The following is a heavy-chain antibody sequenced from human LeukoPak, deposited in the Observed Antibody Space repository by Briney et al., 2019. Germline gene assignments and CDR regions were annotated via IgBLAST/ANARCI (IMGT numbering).Heavy chain of an antibody. J-gene: IGHJ4*02. Sequence: SETLSLTCTVSGGSTSSYYWSWIRQSPGKGLECIGYIYYSGSTNYNPSLKSRVTISVDTSKNQFSLKLSSVTAADTAVYYCARGAAASYWGQGTLVTVSS. CDR2: IYYSGST. CDR3: ARGAAASY. D-gene: IGHD6-13*01. CDR1: GGSTSSYY. V-gene: IGHV4-59*01.